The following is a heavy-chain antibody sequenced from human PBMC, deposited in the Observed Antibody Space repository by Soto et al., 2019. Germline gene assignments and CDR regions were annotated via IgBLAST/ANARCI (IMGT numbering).Heavy chain of an antibody. V-gene: IGHV1-2*04. CDR3: ARDPYYYDSSGYQGYYYGMDV. CDR1: GYTFTGYY. CDR2: INPNSGGT. Sequence: ASVKVSCKASGYTFTGYYMHWVRQAPGQGLEWMGWINPNSGGTNYAQKFQGWVTMTRDTSISTAYMELSRLRSDDTAVYYCARDPYYYDSSGYQGYYYGMDVWGQGTTVTVSS. J-gene: IGHJ6*02. D-gene: IGHD3-22*01.